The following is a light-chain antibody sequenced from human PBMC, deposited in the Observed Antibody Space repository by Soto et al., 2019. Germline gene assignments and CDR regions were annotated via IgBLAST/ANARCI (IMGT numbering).Light chain of an antibody. Sequence: DIQMTQSPSTLSASVGDRVTITCRARHSISSRLAWYQQKPGKAPKLLIYDASSLDSGVPSRFSGSGSGTEFTLTISSLQPDDFGTYYCQQYNHYSMYTFGQGTKLEIK. CDR3: QQYNHYSMYT. J-gene: IGKJ2*01. V-gene: IGKV1-5*01. CDR2: DAS. CDR1: HSISSR.